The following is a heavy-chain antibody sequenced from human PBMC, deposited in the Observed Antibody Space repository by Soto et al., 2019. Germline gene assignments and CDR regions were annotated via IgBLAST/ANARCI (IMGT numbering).Heavy chain of an antibody. CDR3: AKGKYSTIWYQPFDH. CDR1: GLTFSDNA. V-gene: IGHV3-23*01. D-gene: IGHD6-13*01. CDR2: ITGSGAGT. Sequence: PGGSLRLSCAASGLTFSDNAMSWVRQAPGKGLEWVSTITGSGAGTYYADSVKGRFTISRDNSKNTVYLQMNSLRAEDTAVYYCAKGKYSTIWYQPFDHWGQGT. J-gene: IGHJ4*02.